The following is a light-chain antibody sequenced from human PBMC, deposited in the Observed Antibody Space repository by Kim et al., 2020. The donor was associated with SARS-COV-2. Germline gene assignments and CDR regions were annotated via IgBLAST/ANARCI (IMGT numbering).Light chain of an antibody. V-gene: IGLV3-19*01. J-gene: IGLJ2*01. CDR2: HNT. CDR3: NSRDSRVQHLV. Sequence: SSELTQDPVVSVALGQTVTITCQGDSLRSSYASWYQQKPGQAPELVIYHNTNRPSGVPDRFSGSSSGNTASLTITGAQAEDEADYYCNSRDSRVQHLVFG. CDR1: SLRSSY.